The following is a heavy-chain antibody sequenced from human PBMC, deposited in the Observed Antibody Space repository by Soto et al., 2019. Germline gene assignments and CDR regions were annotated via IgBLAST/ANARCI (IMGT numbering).Heavy chain of an antibody. D-gene: IGHD3-3*01. CDR1: GCSFGTYT. Sequence: SGGSLRLSCAASGCSFGTYTMNWVGQAPGKGVEWLSSITSSSVYIHQADSLKGRVTISIDNSKNSLYLQMHSLRAEDTAVYYCARVCIGIVIMSMDAWGQGTTVTVSS. V-gene: IGHV3-21*01. J-gene: IGHJ6*02. CDR2: ITSSSVYI. CDR3: ARVCIGIVIMSMDA.